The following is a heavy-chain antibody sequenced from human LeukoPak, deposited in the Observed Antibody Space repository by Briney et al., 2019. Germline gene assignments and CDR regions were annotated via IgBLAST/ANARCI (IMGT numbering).Heavy chain of an antibody. CDR3: ARVGVITMVRGVYYYYYGMDV. CDR2: ISSSSSYT. V-gene: IGHV3-11*05. J-gene: IGHJ6*02. Sequence: GGSLRLSCAASGFTFSDYYMSWIRQAPGKGLEWVSYISSSSSYTNYADSVKGRFTISRDNAKNSLYLQMNSLRAEDTAVYYCARVGVITMVRGVYYYYYGMDVWGQGTTVTVSS. D-gene: IGHD3-10*01. CDR1: GFTFSDYY.